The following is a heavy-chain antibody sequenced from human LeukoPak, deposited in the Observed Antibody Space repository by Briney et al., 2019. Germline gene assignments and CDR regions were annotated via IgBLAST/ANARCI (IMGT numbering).Heavy chain of an antibody. CDR3: ARGYSYGLFDY. D-gene: IGHD5-18*01. Sequence: GGSLRLSCAASGFSFNTYSMNWVRQAPGKGLEWVSHISSSSAVIYYADSVKGQFTISRDNAKNSLYLQMNSLRAEDTAVYYCARGYSYGLFDYWGQGTLVTVSS. CDR1: GFSFNTYS. CDR2: ISSSSAVI. J-gene: IGHJ4*02. V-gene: IGHV3-48*04.